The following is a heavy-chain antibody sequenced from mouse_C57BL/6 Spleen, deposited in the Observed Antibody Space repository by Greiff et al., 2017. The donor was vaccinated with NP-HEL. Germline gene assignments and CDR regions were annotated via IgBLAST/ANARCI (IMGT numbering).Heavy chain of an antibody. J-gene: IGHJ4*01. CDR3: ARWGLRRDYYAMDY. Sequence: EVHLVESEGGLVQPGSSMKLSCTASGFTFSDYYMAWVRQVPEKGLEWVANINYDGSSTYYLDSLKSRFIISRDNAKNILYLQMSSLKSEDTATYYCARWGLRRDYYAMDYWGQGTSVTVSS. CDR2: INYDGSST. V-gene: IGHV5-16*01. D-gene: IGHD2-2*01. CDR1: GFTFSDYY.